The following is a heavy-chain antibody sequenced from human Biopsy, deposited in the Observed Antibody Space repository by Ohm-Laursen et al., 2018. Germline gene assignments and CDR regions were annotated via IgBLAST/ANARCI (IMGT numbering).Heavy chain of an antibody. CDR1: SYTFTDYN. J-gene: IGHJ4*02. CDR2: INPDTGGT. CDR3: AREKPFGASWGY. V-gene: IGHV1-2*02. D-gene: IGHD6-13*01. Sequence: ASVKVSCKASSYTFTDYNIHWMRQAPGQGLEWLGWINPDTGGTKYAQKFQGRVAMTRDTSISTAYLDLSSLGSEDTAVYYCAREKPFGASWGYWGQGTLVTVSS.